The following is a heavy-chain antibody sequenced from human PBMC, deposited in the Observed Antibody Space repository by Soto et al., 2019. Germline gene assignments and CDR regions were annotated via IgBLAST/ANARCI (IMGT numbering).Heavy chain of an antibody. J-gene: IGHJ4*02. CDR2: IYYSGST. CDR1: GGSVSSGSYY. CDR3: ARATYYYDSSGYYYISFDY. D-gene: IGHD3-22*01. Sequence: SETLSLTCTVSGGSVSSGSYYWSWIRQPPGKGLEWIGYIYYSGSTNYNPSLKSRVTISVDTSKNQFSLKLSSVTAADTAVYYCARATYYYDSSGYYYISFDYWGQGTLVTVSS. V-gene: IGHV4-61*01.